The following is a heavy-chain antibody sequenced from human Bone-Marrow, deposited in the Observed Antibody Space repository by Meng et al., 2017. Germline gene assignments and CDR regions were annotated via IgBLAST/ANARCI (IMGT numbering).Heavy chain of an antibody. CDR2: INQSGST. J-gene: IGHJ4*02. CDR1: GGSFSGYY. CDR3: ARSSTSPASYFFDY. Sequence: VQIQLRGAGLLKAAETLSLTCTVSGGSFSGYYRSWVSQPPGKGLEWSGEINQSGSTNYNPSLKSQVTISVDTSKNQSSLKLSSVTAADTAVYFCARSSTSPASYFFDYWGQGTLVTVSS. D-gene: IGHD6-6*01. V-gene: IGHV4-34*01.